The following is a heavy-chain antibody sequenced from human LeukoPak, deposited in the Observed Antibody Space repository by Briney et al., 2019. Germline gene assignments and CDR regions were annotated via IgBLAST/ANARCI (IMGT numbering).Heavy chain of an antibody. V-gene: IGHV3-53*01. D-gene: IGHD6-6*01. CDR3: AKVAFRSSSYISGIEY. CDR1: GFTVSSHY. CDR2: IYSGGSK. Sequence: GGSLSLFCAASGFTVSSHYMRGVRPAPGRALVWVSDIYSGGSKYYPDSVKGRFTISRDNSKNTLFLQINSLRAGDTAIYYCAKVAFRSSSYISGIEYWGRGTLVTVSS. J-gene: IGHJ4*02.